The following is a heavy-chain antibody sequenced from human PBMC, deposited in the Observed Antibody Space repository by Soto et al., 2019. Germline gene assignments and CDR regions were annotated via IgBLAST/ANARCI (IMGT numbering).Heavy chain of an antibody. V-gene: IGHV3-21*01. CDR2: ISSNSAYI. D-gene: IGHD6-25*01. CDR1: GFTFRSFT. Sequence: GGSLRLSCAASGFTFRSFTMNWVRQAPGKGLEWVSTISSNSAYIYYTDALRGRFTISRDNAKNSLHLQMNSLRAEDTAVYYCTRDASRDSGARGWFDPWGPGTLVTVSS. CDR3: TRDASRDSGARGWFDP. J-gene: IGHJ5*02.